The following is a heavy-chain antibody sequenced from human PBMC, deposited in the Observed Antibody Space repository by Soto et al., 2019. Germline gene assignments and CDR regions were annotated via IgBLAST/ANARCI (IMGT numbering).Heavy chain of an antibody. CDR1: GFTFSSYH. D-gene: IGHD2-15*01. CDR3: ARGYCGGGGCYLRRDAFDV. CDR2: VNPLSTHI. V-gene: IGHV3-21*01. J-gene: IGHJ3*01. Sequence: EVQLVESGGGLVVPGGSLSLSCVASGFTFSSYHMSWVRQAPGKGLEWVSSVNPLSTHIYYADSVRGRFAISRDHSKNSLYLQMNSLRTEDAAVYYCARGYCGGGGCYLRRDAFDVLGQGTMVTVSS.